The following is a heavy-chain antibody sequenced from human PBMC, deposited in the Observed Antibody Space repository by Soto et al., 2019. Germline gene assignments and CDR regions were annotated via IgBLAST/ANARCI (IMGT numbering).Heavy chain of an antibody. D-gene: IGHD2-2*01. V-gene: IGHV1-69*13. Sequence: GASVKVSCKASGGTFSSYAISWVRQAPGQGLEWMGGIIPIFGTANYAQKFQGRVTITADESTSTAYMELSSLRSEDTAVYYCATAGYCSSTSCYEYAFDIWGQGTMVTVSS. CDR3: ATAGYCSSTSCYEYAFDI. CDR2: IIPIFGTA. J-gene: IGHJ3*02. CDR1: GGTFSSYA.